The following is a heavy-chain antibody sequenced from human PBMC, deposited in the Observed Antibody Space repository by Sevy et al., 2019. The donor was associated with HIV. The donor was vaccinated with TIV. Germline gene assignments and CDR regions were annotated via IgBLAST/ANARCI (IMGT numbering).Heavy chain of an antibody. CDR1: GFTFSTSG. CDR2: IWYDGSKK. J-gene: IGHJ6*02. V-gene: IGHV3-33*03. D-gene: IGHD3-3*01. Sequence: GGSLRLSCEASGFTFSTSGMHWVRQAPGKGLEWVAVIWYDGSKKYYADFVKGRFTISRDNSKNTLYMEMDSLRAEDTAVYYCARSPMSGFWTGPARYYGMDVWGQGTTVTVSS. CDR3: ARSPMSGFWTGPARYYGMDV.